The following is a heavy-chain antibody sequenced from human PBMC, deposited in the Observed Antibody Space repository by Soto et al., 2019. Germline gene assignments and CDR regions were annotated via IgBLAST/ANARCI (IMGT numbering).Heavy chain of an antibody. J-gene: IGHJ4*02. CDR2: ISGSGGST. CDR1: GFTFSSYA. Sequence: PGGSLRLSCAASGFTFSSYAMSWVRQAPGKGLEWVSAISGSGGSTYYAESVKGRFTISRDNSKNTLYLQMNSLRAEDTAVYYCAKDPRYYYDSSGNEEPPHGFDYWGQGTLVTVSS. CDR3: AKDPRYYYDSSGNEEPPHGFDY. V-gene: IGHV3-23*01. D-gene: IGHD3-22*01.